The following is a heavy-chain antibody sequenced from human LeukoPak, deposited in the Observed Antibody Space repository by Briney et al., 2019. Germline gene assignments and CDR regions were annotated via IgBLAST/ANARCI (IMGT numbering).Heavy chain of an antibody. CDR3: ARQDGIAAAGTVDY. D-gene: IGHD6-13*01. CDR2: IYYSGST. J-gene: IGHJ4*02. Sequence: SETLSLTCTVSGGSISSSSYYWGWIRQPPGKGLEWIGSIYYSGSTYYNPSLKSRVTISVDTSKNQFSLKLSSVTAADTAVYYCARQDGIAAAGTVDYWGQGTLVTVSS. V-gene: IGHV4-39*01. CDR1: GGSISSSSYY.